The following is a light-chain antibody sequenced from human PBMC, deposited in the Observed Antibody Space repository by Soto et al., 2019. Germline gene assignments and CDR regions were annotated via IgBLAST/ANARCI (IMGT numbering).Light chain of an antibody. J-gene: IGLJ2*01. V-gene: IGLV2-23*01. CDR1: SSDVGSYNL. Sequence: QSVLTQPASVSGSPGQSITISCTGTSSDVGSYNLVSWYQQHPGKAPKLMIYEGSKRPSGVSNRFSGSKSGITASLTISGLQAEDEADYYCCSYAGSSTSFGGGTKLTVL. CDR2: EGS. CDR3: CSYAGSSTS.